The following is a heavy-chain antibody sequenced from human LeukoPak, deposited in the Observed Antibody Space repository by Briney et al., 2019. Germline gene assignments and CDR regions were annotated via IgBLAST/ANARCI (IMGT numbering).Heavy chain of an antibody. CDR1: GGSISSSSYY. D-gene: IGHD6-6*01. V-gene: IGHV4-39*01. CDR3: ARYSSSSGWFDP. Sequence: SETLSLTCTVSGGSISSSSYYWGWIRQPPGKGLEWIGLIYYTRSTHYSPSLKSRVTISVDTSKSQFSLKLSSVTAADTAVYYCARYSSSSGWFDPWGQGTLVTVSS. CDR2: IYYTRST. J-gene: IGHJ5*02.